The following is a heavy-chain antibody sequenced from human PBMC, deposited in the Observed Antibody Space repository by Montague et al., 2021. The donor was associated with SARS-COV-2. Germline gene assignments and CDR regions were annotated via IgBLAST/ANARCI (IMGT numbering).Heavy chain of an antibody. CDR2: IDWDDDT. V-gene: IGHV2-5*02. CDR3: AHRKVLAAALDF. CDR1: GFSISTSGVG. J-gene: IGHJ4*02. Sequence: PALVKPTQTLTLTCTLSGFSISTSGVGVGWIRQPPGKALEWLALIDWDDDTRYSPSLKTRLTITKDTSKNQVVLTMTNMDPVDTATYYCAHRKVLAAALDFWGQGTMVTVSS. D-gene: IGHD6-13*01.